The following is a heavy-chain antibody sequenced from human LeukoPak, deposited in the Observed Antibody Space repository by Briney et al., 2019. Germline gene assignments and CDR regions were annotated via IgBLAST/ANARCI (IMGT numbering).Heavy chain of an antibody. V-gene: IGHV1-18*01. D-gene: IGHD2-21*02. CDR1: GYTFTSYG. CDR2: ISAYNGNT. CDR3: ARDSRAYCGGDCYSNDWFDP. Sequence: GASVKVSCKASGYTFTSYGISWVRQAPGQGLEWMGWISAYNGNTNYAQKLQGRVTMTTDTSTSTAYMELRSLRSDDTAVYYCARDSRAYCGGDCYSNDWFDPWGQGTLVTVSS. J-gene: IGHJ5*02.